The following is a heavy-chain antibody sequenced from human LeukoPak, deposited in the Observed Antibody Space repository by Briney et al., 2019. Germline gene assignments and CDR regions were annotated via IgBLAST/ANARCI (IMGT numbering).Heavy chain of an antibody. D-gene: IGHD2-2*01. J-gene: IGHJ4*02. Sequence: SETLSLTCTVSGGSISSYYWSWIRQPPGKGLEWIGYIYYSGSTNYNPSLKSRVTISVDTSKNQFSLKLSSVTAADTAVYYCARVTYHTSYYFDYWGQGTLVTASS. CDR1: GGSISSYY. CDR2: IYYSGST. V-gene: IGHV4-59*01. CDR3: ARVTYHTSYYFDY.